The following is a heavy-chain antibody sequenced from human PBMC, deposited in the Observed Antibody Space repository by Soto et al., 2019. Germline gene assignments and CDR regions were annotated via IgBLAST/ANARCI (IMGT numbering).Heavy chain of an antibody. CDR1: GYTLTNHA. CDR2: INAGKGDT. Sequence: GASVKVSCKASGYTLTNHAIHWVRQATGQGLEWMGWINAGKGDTKYPQRFQGRVTITRDTSASTAYMELSSLRSEDTAVYYCARNILGGTTDYWGPGTLVTVSS. J-gene: IGHJ4*02. D-gene: IGHD1-7*01. CDR3: ARNILGGTTDY. V-gene: IGHV1-3*01.